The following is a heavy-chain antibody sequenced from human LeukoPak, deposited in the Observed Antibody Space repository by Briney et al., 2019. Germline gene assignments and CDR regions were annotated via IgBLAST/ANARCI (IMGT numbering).Heavy chain of an antibody. Sequence: SVKVSCKASGGTFSSYAISWVRQAPGQGLEWMGGIIPIFGTANYAQKFQGRVTITADESTSTAYMELSSLRSEDTAVYYCARVRYYDSSGYYYDYFDYWGQGTLVTVSS. D-gene: IGHD3-22*01. J-gene: IGHJ4*02. CDR1: GGTFSSYA. V-gene: IGHV1-69*13. CDR3: ARVRYYDSSGYYYDYFDY. CDR2: IIPIFGTA.